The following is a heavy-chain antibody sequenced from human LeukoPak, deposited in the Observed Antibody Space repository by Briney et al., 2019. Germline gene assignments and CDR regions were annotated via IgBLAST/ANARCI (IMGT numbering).Heavy chain of an antibody. D-gene: IGHD2-2*03. CDR1: GYTFTGYY. CDR2: INPNSGGT. CDR3: ARDGYCSSTSCYGLDP. J-gene: IGHJ5*02. Sequence: ASVKVSCKASGYTFTGYYMHWVRQAPGRGLEWMGWINPNSGGTNYAQKFQGRVTMTRDTSISTAYMELSRLRSDDTAVYYCARDGYCSSTSCYGLDPWGQGTLVTVSS. V-gene: IGHV1-2*02.